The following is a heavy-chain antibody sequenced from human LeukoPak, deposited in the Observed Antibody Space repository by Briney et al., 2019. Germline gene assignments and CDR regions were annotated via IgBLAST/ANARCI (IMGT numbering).Heavy chain of an antibody. D-gene: IGHD6-13*01. Sequence: GGSLRLSCAASGFTFSSYSMNWVRQAPGKGLEWVSYISSSSSTIYYADSVKGRFTISRDNAKNSLYLQMNSLRAEDTAVYYCARDVGSSWSDYFDYWGQGTLVTVSS. V-gene: IGHV3-48*01. J-gene: IGHJ4*02. CDR3: ARDVGSSWSDYFDY. CDR2: ISSSSSTI. CDR1: GFTFSSYS.